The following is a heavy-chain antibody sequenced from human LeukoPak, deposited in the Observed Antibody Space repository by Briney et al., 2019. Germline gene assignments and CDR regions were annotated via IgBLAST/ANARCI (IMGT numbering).Heavy chain of an antibody. Sequence: GGSLRLSCAASGFTFSSYSMNWVRQAPRKGLEWVSYISSSGGTIYYADSVKGRFTISRDNAKNSLYLQMNSLRAEDAAVYYCARDPVLDYWGQGTLVTVSS. V-gene: IGHV3-48*04. CDR1: GFTFSSYS. CDR2: ISSSGGTI. J-gene: IGHJ4*02. CDR3: ARDPVLDY. D-gene: IGHD4-17*01.